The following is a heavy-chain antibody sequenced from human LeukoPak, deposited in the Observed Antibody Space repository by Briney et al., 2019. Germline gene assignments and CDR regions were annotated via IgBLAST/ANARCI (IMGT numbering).Heavy chain of an antibody. CDR3: AKALSEGVDY. CDR1: GFTFSNYA. J-gene: IGHJ4*02. CDR2: ISYDGSQK. Sequence: GGSLRLSCAASGFTFSNYAMHWVRQAPGKGLEWVAVISYDGSQKYYADSVKGRFTISRDNSKNTLYLQMNSLRAEDTAVYYCAKALSEGVDYWGQGTLVTVSS. V-gene: IGHV3-30-3*01.